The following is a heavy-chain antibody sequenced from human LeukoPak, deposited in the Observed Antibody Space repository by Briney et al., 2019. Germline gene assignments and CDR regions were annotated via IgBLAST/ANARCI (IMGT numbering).Heavy chain of an antibody. CDR1: GRSISSSSYY. Sequence: SETLSLTCTVSGRSISSSSYYWGWIRQPPGKGLEWIGSIYYSGSTYYNPSLKSRVTISVDTSKNQFSLKLSSVTAADTAVYYCARQRKNDDYWGQGTLVTVSS. CDR2: IYYSGST. D-gene: IGHD1-1*01. V-gene: IGHV4-39*07. CDR3: ARQRKNDDY. J-gene: IGHJ4*02.